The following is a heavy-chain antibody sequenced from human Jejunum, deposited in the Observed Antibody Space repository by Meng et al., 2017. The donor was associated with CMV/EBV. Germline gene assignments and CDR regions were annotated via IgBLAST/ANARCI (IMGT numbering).Heavy chain of an antibody. CDR2: IRQKASSYIT. V-gene: IGHV3-72*01. Sequence: DHLMDWIRQAPGKWLEWVARIRQKASSYITEYAASVKGRFIISRDDSKSIAYLQMNSLKTEDTAVYYCTRNLPNVEMATITLDYWGQGTRVTVSS. CDR1: DHL. CDR3: TRNLPNVEMATITLDY. D-gene: IGHD5-24*01. J-gene: IGHJ4*02.